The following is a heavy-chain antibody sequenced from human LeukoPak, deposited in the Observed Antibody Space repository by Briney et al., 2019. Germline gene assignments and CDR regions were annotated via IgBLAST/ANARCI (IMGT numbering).Heavy chain of an antibody. CDR2: IRSKANSYAT. CDR3: TTGCSSTGCDIDY. Sequence: QPGGSLKLSCAASGFTFSGSAMHWVRQASGKGLEWVRRIRSKANSYATAYAASVKGRFTISRDDSKNTAYLQMNSLKTEDTAVYYCTTGCSSTGCDIDYWGQGTLVTVSS. V-gene: IGHV3-73*01. J-gene: IGHJ4*02. CDR1: GFTFSGSA. D-gene: IGHD2-2*01.